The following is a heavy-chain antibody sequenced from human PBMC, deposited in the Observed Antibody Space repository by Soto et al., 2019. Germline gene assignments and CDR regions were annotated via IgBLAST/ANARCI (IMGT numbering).Heavy chain of an antibody. D-gene: IGHD6-13*01. CDR3: ATHSSSCHYGMDV. V-gene: IGHV3-30*03. Sequence: LRLSCAASGFTFSSYGMHWVRQAPGKGLEWVAVISYDGSNKYYADSVKGRFTISRDNSKNTLYPQMNSLRAEDTAVYYCATHSSSCHYGMDVWGQGTTVTVSS. CDR2: ISYDGSNK. CDR1: GFTFSSYG. J-gene: IGHJ6*02.